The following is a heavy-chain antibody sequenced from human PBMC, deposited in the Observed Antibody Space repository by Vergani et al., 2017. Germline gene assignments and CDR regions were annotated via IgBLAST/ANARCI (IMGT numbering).Heavy chain of an antibody. CDR3: SRWPGIGGNSRGFGY. CDR1: GFTFSSYA. Sequence: QVQLVESGGGVVQPGRSLRLSCAASGFTFSSYAMHWVRQAPGKGLEWDAVISYDGSNKYYADSVKGRFTISRDNSKNTLYLQMNRLRAEETAVYYCSRWPGIGGNSRGFGYWGQGTLVSVSS. J-gene: IGHJ4*02. CDR2: ISYDGSNK. V-gene: IGHV3-30-3*01. D-gene: IGHD4-23*01.